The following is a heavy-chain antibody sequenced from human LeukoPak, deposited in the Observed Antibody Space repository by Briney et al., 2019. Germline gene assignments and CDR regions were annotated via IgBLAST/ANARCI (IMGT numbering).Heavy chain of an antibody. CDR2: IYPHDSDT. Sequence: GESLKISCKGSGYSFTSYWIGWVRQMPGKGLEGMGIIYPHDSDTRYSPSFQCQLTISADKPVSTAYLQWSSLKASDTAMYYCARGTPSYDFWSGYRKVPDAFDIWGQGTMVTVSS. CDR1: GYSFTSYW. CDR3: ARGTPSYDFWSGYRKVPDAFDI. D-gene: IGHD3-3*01. J-gene: IGHJ3*02. V-gene: IGHV5-51*04.